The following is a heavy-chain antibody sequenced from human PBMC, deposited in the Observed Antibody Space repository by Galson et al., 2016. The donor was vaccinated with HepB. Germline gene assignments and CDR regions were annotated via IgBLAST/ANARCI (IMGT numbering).Heavy chain of an antibody. D-gene: IGHD1-14*01. CDR3: ARRTLQPSFDY. V-gene: IGHV4-39*02. Sequence: SETLSLTCTVSGDSLSIRGYYWAWIRQHPGKGLEWIGSIYYSGNTYNNPSLKTRVPMSVNTSKNHFSLELSSVTAADTAVYYCARRTLQPSFDYWGQGTPVSVSS. CDR2: IYYSGNT. J-gene: IGHJ4*02. CDR1: GDSLSIRGYY.